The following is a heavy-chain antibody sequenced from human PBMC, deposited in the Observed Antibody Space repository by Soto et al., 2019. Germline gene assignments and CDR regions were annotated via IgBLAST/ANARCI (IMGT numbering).Heavy chain of an antibody. CDR2: IYYSGST. V-gene: IGHV4-31*03. Sequence: SETLSLTCTVSGGSISSGGYYWSWIRQHPGKGLEWIGYIYYSGSTYYNPSLKRRGTISVDTSKNQFSLKLSSVTAADTAVYYCATGPQPYYYDSSGYYSSFEPWRQRTLVTVSS. J-gene: IGHJ5*02. CDR3: ATGPQPYYYDSSGYYSSFEP. CDR1: GGSISSGGYY. D-gene: IGHD3-22*01.